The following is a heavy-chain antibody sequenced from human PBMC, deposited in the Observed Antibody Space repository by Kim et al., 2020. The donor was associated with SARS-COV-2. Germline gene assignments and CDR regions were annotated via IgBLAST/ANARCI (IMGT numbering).Heavy chain of an antibody. J-gene: IGHJ4*02. V-gene: IGHV4-4*02. Sequence: SETLSLTCAVSGGSISSSNWWSWVRQPPGKGLEWIGEIYHSGSTNYNPSLKSRVTISVDKSKNQFSLKLSSVTAADTAVYYCARQEQLWLRYFDYWGQGTLVTVSS. D-gene: IGHD5-18*01. CDR2: IYHSGST. CDR1: GGSISSSNW. CDR3: ARQEQLWLRYFDY.